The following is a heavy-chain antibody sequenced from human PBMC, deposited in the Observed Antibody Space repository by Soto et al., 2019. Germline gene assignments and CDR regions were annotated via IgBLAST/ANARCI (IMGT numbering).Heavy chain of an antibody. CDR1: GLTLQNYA. D-gene: IGHD3-10*01. V-gene: IGHV3-23*01. CDR3: AKGKSTGDIDWFDP. Sequence: GGSLRLSCTASGLTLQNYAMAWVRQAPGKGLEWVSTLIGGHYGTAYSYSVKGRSTVSRDNSKNCLYLQMNSLGVEDTAMYFCAKGKSTGDIDWFDPWGQGSLVTVSS. CDR2: LIGGHYGT. J-gene: IGHJ5*02.